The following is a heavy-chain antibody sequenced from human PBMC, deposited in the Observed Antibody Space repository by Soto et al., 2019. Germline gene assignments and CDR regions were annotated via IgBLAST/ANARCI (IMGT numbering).Heavy chain of an antibody. J-gene: IGHJ5*01. V-gene: IGHV1-46*01. Sequence: ASVKVACKASGYTFTSYYMHWVLQAPGQGLEWMGIINPSGGSTSYAQKFQGRVTMTRDTSTSTVYMELSSLRSEDTAVYYCARDPGHSADRSGYYSPCGQGTLVTVSS. CDR3: ARDPGHSADRSGYYSP. D-gene: IGHD3-22*01. CDR2: INPSGGST. CDR1: GYTFTSYY.